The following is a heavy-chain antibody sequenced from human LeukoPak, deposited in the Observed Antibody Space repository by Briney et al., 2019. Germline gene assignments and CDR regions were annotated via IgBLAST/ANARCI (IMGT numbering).Heavy chain of an antibody. J-gene: IGHJ4*02. CDR3: ARGGDIVVVPAAQIDY. Sequence: GGSLRLSCAASGFTFSSYWMHWVRQAPGKGLEWVSSISSSSSYIYYADSVKGRFTISRDNAKNSLYLQMNSLRAEDTAVYYCARGGDIVVVPAAQIDYRGQGTLVTVSS. CDR1: GFTFSSYW. CDR2: ISSSSSYI. D-gene: IGHD2-2*01. V-gene: IGHV3-21*04.